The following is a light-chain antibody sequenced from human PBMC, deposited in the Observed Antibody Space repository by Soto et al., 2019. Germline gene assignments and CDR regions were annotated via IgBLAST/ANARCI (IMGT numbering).Light chain of an antibody. CDR2: GAS. J-gene: IGKJ1*01. CDR3: QQGNTWPWT. Sequence: IGLELSPGTLSLYPRERAPLSCRASQSIRSPYLAWYQQKPGQAPRLLIDGASSRATGVPDRFSGGGSRTDFTLTISRLEPEDFAVYYCQQGNTWPWTFGQRTKADIK. V-gene: IGKV3-20*01. CDR1: QSIRSPY.